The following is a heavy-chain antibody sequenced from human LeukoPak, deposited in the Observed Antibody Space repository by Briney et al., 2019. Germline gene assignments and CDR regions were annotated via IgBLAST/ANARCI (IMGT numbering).Heavy chain of an antibody. J-gene: IGHJ5*02. Sequence: GASVKVSCKASGYTFTNYAMNWVRQARGQGLEWVGWINTDTGNPTYAQGFTRRLVFSLDTSASTAHLQISSLKAEDTAVYYCARTLFGDQYQLLHNWFDPWGQGTLVTVSS. V-gene: IGHV7-4-1*02. D-gene: IGHD2-2*01. CDR3: ARTLFGDQYQLLHNWFDP. CDR2: INTDTGNP. CDR1: GYTFTNYA.